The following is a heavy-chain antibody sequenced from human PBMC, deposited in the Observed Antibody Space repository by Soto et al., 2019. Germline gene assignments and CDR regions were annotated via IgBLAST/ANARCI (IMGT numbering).Heavy chain of an antibody. V-gene: IGHV4-30-2*01. CDR2: IYHSAST. J-gene: IGHJ4*02. Sequence: PSETLSLTCAVSGGSISSGGYSWSWIRQPPGKGLELIGYIYHSASTYYNPSLKSRVTISVDRSKNQLSLKLSSVTAADTAVYYCARGLITGSHYSGGWYYFDSWGQGTQVTVSS. D-gene: IGHD6-19*01. CDR3: ARGLITGSHYSGGWYYFDS. CDR1: GGSISSGGYS.